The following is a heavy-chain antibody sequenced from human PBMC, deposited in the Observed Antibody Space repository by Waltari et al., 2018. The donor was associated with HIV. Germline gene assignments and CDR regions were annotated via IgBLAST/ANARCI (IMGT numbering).Heavy chain of an antibody. CDR1: GFTFTSYR. V-gene: IGHV3-33*01. CDR3: AREDLLYCGGDCYPGDY. D-gene: IGHD2-21*02. CDR2: IWYDGSNK. J-gene: IGHJ4*02. Sequence: QLQLVVSGGGVVQPGGSLRLSCAAPGFTFTSYRVHWVRQAAGKGMEWVAVIWYDGSNKYYADSVKGQFTISRDNCKNTLYLQMNSLRAEDTAVYYCAREDLLYCGGDCYPGDYWGQGTLVTVSS.